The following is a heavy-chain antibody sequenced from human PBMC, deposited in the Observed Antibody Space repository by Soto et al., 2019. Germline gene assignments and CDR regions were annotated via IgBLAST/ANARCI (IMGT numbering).Heavy chain of an antibody. CDR1: GFTFGDYA. D-gene: IGHD3-22*01. Sequence: LRLSCTASGFTFGDYAMSWVRQAPGKGLEWVGFIRSKAYGGTTEYAASVKGRFTISRDDSKSIAYLQMNSLKTEDTAVYYCTRDMYYYDSSGYYWGQGTLVTVSS. J-gene: IGHJ4*02. CDR3: TRDMYYYDSSGYY. V-gene: IGHV3-49*04. CDR2: IRSKAYGGTT.